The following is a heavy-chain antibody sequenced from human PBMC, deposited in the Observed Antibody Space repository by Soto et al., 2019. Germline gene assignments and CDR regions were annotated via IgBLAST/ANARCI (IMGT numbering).Heavy chain of an antibody. V-gene: IGHV4-31*03. D-gene: IGHD1-26*01. CDR1: GASINTGDYY. CDR3: AVLGATTGY. CDR2: IYYTGST. J-gene: IGHJ4*02. Sequence: QVQLQESGPGLVKPSQTLSLTCTVSGASINTGDYYWSWVRQLPGKGLDWIAYIYYTGSTYYNPSLDSRVAISADTSKNQFSLKVTSVTAADTGVYYCAVLGATTGYWGQGTRVAVSS.